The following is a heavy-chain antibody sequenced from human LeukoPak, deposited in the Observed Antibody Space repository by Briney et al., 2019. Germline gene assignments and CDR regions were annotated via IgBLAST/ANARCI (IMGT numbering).Heavy chain of an antibody. Sequence: SETLSLTCTVSGGSISSYYWSWIRQPPGKGLEWIGYIYYSGSTNYNPSLKSRVTIPVDTSKNQFSLKLSSVTAADTAVYYCARDPRGGYDFWSGSPNWFDPWGQGTLVTVSS. CDR3: ARDPRGGYDFWSGSPNWFDP. J-gene: IGHJ5*02. CDR2: IYYSGST. CDR1: GGSISSYY. V-gene: IGHV4-59*01. D-gene: IGHD3-3*01.